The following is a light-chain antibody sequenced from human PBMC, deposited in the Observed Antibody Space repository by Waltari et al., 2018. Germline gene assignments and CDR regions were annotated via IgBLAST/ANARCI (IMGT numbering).Light chain of an antibody. V-gene: IGLV1-51*02. CDR2: ENT. CDR1: SSNIGNNY. J-gene: IGLJ7*01. CDR3: GTWDSSLSGAV. Sequence: QSVLTQPPSVSAAPGQRVTISCSVGSSNIGNNYVSWYRQFPGTAPKLLIYENTERPSWIPGRYVGSKSGTSATLDITGLQAGDEADYYCGTWDSSLSGAVFGGGTHLTVL.